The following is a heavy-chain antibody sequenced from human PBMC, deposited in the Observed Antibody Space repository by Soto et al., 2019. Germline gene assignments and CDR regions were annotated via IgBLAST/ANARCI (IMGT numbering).Heavy chain of an antibody. CDR2: IYYSGST. V-gene: IGHV4-59*01. CDR3: ARDLWGYCGTDCYPLDV. D-gene: IGHD2-21*02. J-gene: IGHJ6*02. CDR1: GGSIRSYY. Sequence: SETLSLTCTVSGGSIRSYYWSWIRQPPGKGLEWIGYIYYSGSTNYNPSLKSRVTISVDTSKNQFSLKLNSVTAADTAVYYCARDLWGYCGTDCYPLDVWGQGTTVTV.